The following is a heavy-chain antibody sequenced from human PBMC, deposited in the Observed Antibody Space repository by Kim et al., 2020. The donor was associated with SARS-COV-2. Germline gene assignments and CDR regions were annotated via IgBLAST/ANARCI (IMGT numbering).Heavy chain of an antibody. CDR3: ASRRETAMVTHGLTW. V-gene: IGHV3-53*01. Sequence: GGSLRLSCAASGFTVSSNYMSWVRQAPGKGLEWVSVIYSGGSTYYADSVKGRFTISRDESKNTLYLQMNSRGSDDMAVYYCASRRETAMVTHGLTWWGQGTLVTVSS. CDR1: GFTVSSNY. J-gene: IGHJ4*02. CDR2: IYSGGST. D-gene: IGHD5-18*01.